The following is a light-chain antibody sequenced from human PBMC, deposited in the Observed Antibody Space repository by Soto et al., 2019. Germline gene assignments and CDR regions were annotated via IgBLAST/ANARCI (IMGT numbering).Light chain of an antibody. CDR2: SNN. CDR3: VTWDDSLNGPV. CDR1: RSNIGSNT. V-gene: IGLV1-44*01. Sequence: QAVVTQPPSASGTPGQRVTISCSGSRSNIGSNTVNWYQHLPGTAPKLLIYSNNQRPSGVPDRFSGSKSGTSASLAISGLQYEDEADYYCVTWDDSLNGPVFGGGTKLTVL. J-gene: IGLJ2*01.